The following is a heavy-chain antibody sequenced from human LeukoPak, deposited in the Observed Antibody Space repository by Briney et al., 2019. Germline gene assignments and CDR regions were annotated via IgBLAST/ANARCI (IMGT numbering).Heavy chain of an antibody. Sequence: PGGSLRLSCAASGFTFSSYAMSWVRQAPGKGLEWVSAISGSGGSTYYADSVKGRFTISRDNSKNTLYLQMNSLRAEDTAVYYCAKDVRYCSSTSCSPNYYMDVWGKGTTVTVSS. J-gene: IGHJ6*03. CDR1: GFTFSSYA. V-gene: IGHV3-23*01. CDR2: ISGSGGST. D-gene: IGHD2-2*01. CDR3: AKDVRYCSSTSCSPNYYMDV.